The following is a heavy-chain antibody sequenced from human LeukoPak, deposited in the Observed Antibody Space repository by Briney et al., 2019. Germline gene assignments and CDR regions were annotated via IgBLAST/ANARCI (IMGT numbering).Heavy chain of an antibody. CDR2: ISAYNGNT. CDR1: AYTFTIYG. Sequence: ASVTVSCKASAYTFTIYGISWVRQAPGQGLEWMGWISAYNGNTNYAQKLQGRVTMTTDTSTSTAYMELRSLRSDDTAVYYRARVRPGYSSGWTEPWYFDLWGRGTLVTVYS. V-gene: IGHV1-18*01. CDR3: ARVRPGYSSGWTEPWYFDL. J-gene: IGHJ2*01. D-gene: IGHD6-19*01.